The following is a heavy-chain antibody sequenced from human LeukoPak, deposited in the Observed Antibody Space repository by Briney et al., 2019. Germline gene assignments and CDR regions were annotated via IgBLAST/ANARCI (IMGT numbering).Heavy chain of an antibody. CDR1: RFTLSSHW. J-gene: IGHJ4*02. CDR2: INQDGSAK. D-gene: IGHD1-7*01. V-gene: IGHV3-7*01. Sequence: GRSLSLSCAASRFTLSSHWMTWVRQAPGKGLEWVANINQDGSAKYYVDSVKGRFTIPRDNAQNSLYLQMNSLRAEDTAVYYCARWEIRGTAHQLDYWGQGTLVTVSS. CDR3: ARWEIRGTAHQLDY.